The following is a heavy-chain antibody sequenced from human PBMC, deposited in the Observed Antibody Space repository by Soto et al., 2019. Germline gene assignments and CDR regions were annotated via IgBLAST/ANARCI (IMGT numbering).Heavy chain of an antibody. CDR1: GFSLSTTGLG. CDR2: IYWNDDK. CDR3: SHNANGYGGTDLLY. J-gene: IGHJ4*02. V-gene: IGHV2-5*01. Sequence: SGPTLVNPTQTLTRTCSLSGFSLSTTGLGVAWIRQPPGKALECLALIYWNDDKRYSPSLKSRLTITKDTSKNQVFLTMTNMDPVDTATYYCSHNANGYGGTDLLYRDKVTTVTV. D-gene: IGHD2-2*03.